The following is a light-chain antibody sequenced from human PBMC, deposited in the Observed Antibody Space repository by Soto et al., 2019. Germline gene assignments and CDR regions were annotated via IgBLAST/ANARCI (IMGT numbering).Light chain of an antibody. Sequence: EIVLTQSPATLSLSPGERATLSCRASQSVSSYLAWYQQKPGQAPWLLPYDASNRATGIPARFSGSGSGTDFTLTSSSLDPEDLAVYYCQQRSNSPPTFGQGTKVDIK. CDR3: QQRSNSPPT. V-gene: IGKV3-11*01. CDR1: QSVSSY. CDR2: DAS. J-gene: IGKJ1*01.